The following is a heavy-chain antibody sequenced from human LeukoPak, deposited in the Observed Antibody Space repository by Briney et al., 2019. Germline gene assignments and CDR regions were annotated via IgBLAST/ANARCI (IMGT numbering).Heavy chain of an antibody. Sequence: GESLKISCQGSGYSFTSYWIGWVRQMPGKGLEWMGIIYPGDSDTRYSPSFQGQVTISADKSISTAYLQWSSLKASDTAMYYCARHSVLAVDCSSTSCYTTGYYGMDVWGQGTTVTVSS. CDR3: ARHSVLAVDCSSTSCYTTGYYGMDV. J-gene: IGHJ6*02. CDR2: IYPGDSDT. D-gene: IGHD2-2*02. CDR1: GYSFTSYW. V-gene: IGHV5-51*01.